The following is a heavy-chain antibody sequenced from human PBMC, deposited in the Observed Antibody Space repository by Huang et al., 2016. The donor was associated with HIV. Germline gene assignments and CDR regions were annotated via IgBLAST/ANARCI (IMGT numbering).Heavy chain of an antibody. CDR3: AKGRGSNWLSPSGLFDL. J-gene: IGHJ2*01. CDR1: EITFSNFA. D-gene: IGHD6-19*01. V-gene: IGHV3-23*01. Sequence: EGQLLESGGGLTQPGGSRRLSCVVSEITFSNFAMSWVRQAPRKGLEGVATITGSVCTTYYADSVEGRFTVSRDNSKNTVNLQMDNLRVDDTAIYFCAKGRGSNWLSPSGLFDLWGRGTLVSVSS. CDR2: ITGSVCTT.